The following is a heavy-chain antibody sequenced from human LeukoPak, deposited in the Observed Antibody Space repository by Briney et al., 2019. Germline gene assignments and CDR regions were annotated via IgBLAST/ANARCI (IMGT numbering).Heavy chain of an antibody. CDR3: ARGYAFTVRFDY. D-gene: IGHD3-10*01. J-gene: IGHJ4*02. CDR1: GGTFSSYA. Sequence: ASVKVSCKASGGTFSSYAISWVRQAPGQGLEWMGGIIPIFGTANYAQKFQGRVTITADESTSTAYMDLSSLRSEDTAVYYCARGYAFTVRFDYWGQGTLVTVSS. V-gene: IGHV1-69*13. CDR2: IIPIFGTA.